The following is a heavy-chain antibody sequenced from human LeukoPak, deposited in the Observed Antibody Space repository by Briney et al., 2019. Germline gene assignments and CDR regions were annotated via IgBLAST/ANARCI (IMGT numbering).Heavy chain of an antibody. Sequence: ASVKVSCKASGYTFTGYYMHWVRQAPGQGLEWMGWINPNSGGTNYAQKFQGRVTMTRDTSINTAYMELSRLRSDDTAVYYCAREETYYYDSSGYYTWFDPWGQGTLVTVSS. CDR1: GYTFTGYY. CDR2: INPNSGGT. D-gene: IGHD3-22*01. V-gene: IGHV1-2*02. J-gene: IGHJ5*02. CDR3: AREETYYYDSSGYYTWFDP.